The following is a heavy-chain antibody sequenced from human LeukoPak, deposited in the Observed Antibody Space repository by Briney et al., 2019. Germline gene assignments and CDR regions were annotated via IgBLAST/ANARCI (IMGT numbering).Heavy chain of an antibody. V-gene: IGHV1-18*01. CDR2: ISAYNGNT. J-gene: IGHJ3*02. CDR3: ARDRRYCSSTSCPDAFDI. Sequence: ASVKVSCKTSGYSFTSYGINWVRQAPGQGLEWMGWISAYNGNTNYAQNLQGRVTMTTDTSTSTAYMELRSLRSDDTAVYYCARDRRYCSSTSCPDAFDIWGQGTMVTVSS. D-gene: IGHD2-2*01. CDR1: GYSFTSYG.